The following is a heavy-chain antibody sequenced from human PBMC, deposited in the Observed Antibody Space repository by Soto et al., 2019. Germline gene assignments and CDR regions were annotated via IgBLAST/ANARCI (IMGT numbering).Heavy chain of an antibody. CDR1: GFTVSSNY. Sequence: EVQLVESGRGLVQPGGSLRLSCAASGFTVSSNYMTWVRQAPGKGLEWVSNIYSGGTTSYADSVKGRFTISRDNSKNTLFLQMNSLRDDDTAVYYCASGASGNYRWGQGTLVTVSS. V-gene: IGHV3-66*01. J-gene: IGHJ4*02. CDR3: ASGASGNYR. CDR2: IYSGGTT. D-gene: IGHD3-10*01.